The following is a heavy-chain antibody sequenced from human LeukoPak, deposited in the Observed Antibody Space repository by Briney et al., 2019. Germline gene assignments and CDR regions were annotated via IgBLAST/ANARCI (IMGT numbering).Heavy chain of an antibody. J-gene: IGHJ6*02. Sequence: SETLSLTCAVYGESLSKYYWTWIRQSPGKGLEWIGEINHRGSTNQNPSLKSRVTLSVDTSKHQFSLKLTSVTAADAAVYYCARELGGGNYYYYYGMDVWGQGTTVTVSS. CDR1: GESLSKYY. V-gene: IGHV4-34*01. D-gene: IGHD4-23*01. CDR3: ARELGGGNYYYYYGMDV. CDR2: INHRGST.